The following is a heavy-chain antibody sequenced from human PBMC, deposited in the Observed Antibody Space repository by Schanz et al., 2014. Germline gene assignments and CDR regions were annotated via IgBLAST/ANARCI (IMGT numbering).Heavy chain of an antibody. CDR2: INPNSGAT. V-gene: IGHV1-2*02. Sequence: QVQLVQSGAEVKKPGASVKVSCKASGYTFTVYYMHWVRQAPGQGLEWLGWINPNSGATSSAQKFQGRVTMTRDTSSSTVYMELSGLRSEDTAVYYCAGAFDSSGYYFDYWGQGTLVTVSS. J-gene: IGHJ4*02. D-gene: IGHD3-22*01. CDR3: AGAFDSSGYYFDY. CDR1: GYTFTVYY.